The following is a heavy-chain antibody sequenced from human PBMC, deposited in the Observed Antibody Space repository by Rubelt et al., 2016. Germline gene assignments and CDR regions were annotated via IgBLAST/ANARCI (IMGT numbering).Heavy chain of an antibody. J-gene: IGHJ6*02. Sequence: QVQLVQSGSELKKPGASVKVSCKASGYTFTSYAVNWVRQAPGQGLEWMGWISAANDNTRYSEKFQGRITITKDTSASTAYMDRSSATYEATAVYYGAGDEDVWGQGTTVTVSS. CDR2: ISAANDNT. V-gene: IGHV1-3*01. CDR1: GYTFTSYA. CDR3: AGDEDV.